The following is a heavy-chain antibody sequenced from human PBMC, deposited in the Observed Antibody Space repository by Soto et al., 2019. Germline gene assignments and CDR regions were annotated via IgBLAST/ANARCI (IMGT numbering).Heavy chain of an antibody. CDR3: AKELRETGGYYFDC. J-gene: IGHJ4*02. Sequence: QVQLVESGGGVVQPGRSLRLSCAASGFSFSKYGMHWVRQAPGKGLEWVAEVSDDGSKKYYGDSVKGRFTISRDNSKNTLYLLMDSRRPEDTAMYYCAKELRETGGYYFDCWGQGTLVTVSS. CDR1: GFSFSKYG. CDR2: VSDDGSKK. V-gene: IGHV3-30*18. D-gene: IGHD3-16*01.